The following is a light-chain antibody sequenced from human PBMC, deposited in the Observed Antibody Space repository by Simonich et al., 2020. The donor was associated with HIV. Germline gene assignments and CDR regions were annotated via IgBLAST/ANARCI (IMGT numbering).Light chain of an antibody. V-gene: IGKV1-5*03. J-gene: IGKJ1*01. CDR3: QQYNSYST. CDR2: KAS. CDR1: QSISSW. Sequence: DIQMTQSPSTLSASIGDRVTITCRASQSISSWLAWDHQKPGKAPKLLIYKASSLESGVPSRFSGSGSGTDFPLTISSLQPDDFATYYCQQYNSYSTFGQGTKVEIK.